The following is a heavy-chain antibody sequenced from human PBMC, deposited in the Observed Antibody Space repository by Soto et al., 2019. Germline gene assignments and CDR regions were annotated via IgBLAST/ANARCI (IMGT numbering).Heavy chain of an antibody. CDR3: ARDSMIVVVIVYYFDY. CDR1: GFTFSSYA. D-gene: IGHD3-22*01. Sequence: QVQLVESGGGVVQPGRSLRLSCAASGFTFSSYAMHWVRQAPGKGLEWVAVISYDGSNKYYADSVKGRFTISRDNSKNTLYLQMNSLRAEDTAVYYCARDSMIVVVIVYYFDYWGQGTLVTVSS. V-gene: IGHV3-30-3*01. CDR2: ISYDGSNK. J-gene: IGHJ4*02.